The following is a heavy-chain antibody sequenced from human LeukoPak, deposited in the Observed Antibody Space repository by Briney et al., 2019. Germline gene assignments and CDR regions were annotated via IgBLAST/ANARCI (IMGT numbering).Heavy chain of an antibody. D-gene: IGHD4-23*01. CDR2: IYYSGST. V-gene: IGHV4-39*07. CDR3: ARDILTSYYGGNSEGSDY. CDR1: GGSISSSSYY. Sequence: SETLSLTCTVSGGSISSSSYYWGWIRQPPGKGLEWIGSIYYSGSTYYNPSLKSRVTISVDTSKNQFSLKLSSVTAADTAVYYCARDILTSYYGGNSEGSDYWGQGTLVTVSS. J-gene: IGHJ4*02.